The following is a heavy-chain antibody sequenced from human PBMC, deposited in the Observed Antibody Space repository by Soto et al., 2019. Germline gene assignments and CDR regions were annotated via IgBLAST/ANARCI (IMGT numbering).Heavy chain of an antibody. CDR2: IWYDGSNK. CDR1: GFTFSSYG. V-gene: IGHV3-33*01. D-gene: IGHD3-9*01. Sequence: GGSLRLSCAASGFTFSSYGMHWVRQAPGKGLEWVAVIWYDGSNKYYADSVKGRFTISRDNSKNTLYLQMNSLRAEDTAVYYCAREMSDIFYYHYGMDVWGQGTTVTVSS. J-gene: IGHJ6*02. CDR3: AREMSDIFYYHYGMDV.